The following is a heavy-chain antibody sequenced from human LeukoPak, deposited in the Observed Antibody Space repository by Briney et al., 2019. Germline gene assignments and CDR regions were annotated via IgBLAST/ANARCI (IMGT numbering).Heavy chain of an antibody. V-gene: IGHV3-30*04. D-gene: IGHD4-17*01. J-gene: IGHJ4*02. CDR2: MSYDGTHK. Sequence: XVRQAXXXGLEWVAFMSYDGTHKYYADSARGRFTISRDNSKNTLFLQMNSLRTEDTAVYYCAKDFGYGDCFDYWGQGTVVTVSS. CDR3: AKDFGYGDCFDY.